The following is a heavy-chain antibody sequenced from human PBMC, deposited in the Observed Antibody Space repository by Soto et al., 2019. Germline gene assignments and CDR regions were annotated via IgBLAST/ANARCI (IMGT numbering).Heavy chain of an antibody. CDR1: GYTFNFYG. D-gene: IGHD3-16*01. Sequence: AAAVKVSCKDSGYTFNFYGITWVRQARGQALEWMGWISGFNGNTNYAADLQGRVTMTTDTSPSTAYMELKGLRSVDTDVYECARIGVSSGHESPDFDSWGQGTLVTVSS. V-gene: IGHV1-18*01. CDR3: ARIGVSSGHESPDFDS. J-gene: IGHJ4*02. CDR2: ISGFNGNT.